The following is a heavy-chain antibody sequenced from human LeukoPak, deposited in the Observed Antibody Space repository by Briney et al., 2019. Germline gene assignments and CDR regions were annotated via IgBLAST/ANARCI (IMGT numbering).Heavy chain of an antibody. CDR2: INPNTGGT. V-gene: IGHV1-2*02. J-gene: IGHJ4*02. Sequence: ASVKVSCKGSGYTFSDHYIHWVRQAPGQGLEWLGWINPNTGGTKYAQKFQGRVTMTRDTSISTAYMELSRLRSDDTAVYYCARETVGATPGYWGQGTLVTVSS. D-gene: IGHD1-26*01. CDR3: ARETVGATPGY. CDR1: GYTFSDHY.